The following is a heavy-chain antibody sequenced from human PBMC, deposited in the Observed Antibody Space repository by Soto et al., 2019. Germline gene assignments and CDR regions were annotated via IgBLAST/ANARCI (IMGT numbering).Heavy chain of an antibody. CDR2: INAGNGNT. D-gene: IGHD3-10*01. J-gene: IGHJ5*01. V-gene: IGHV1-3*01. CDR1: GYTFTSYA. Sequence: GASVKVSCKASGYTFTSYAMHWVRQAPGQRLEWMGWINAGNGNTKYSQKFQGRVTITRDTSASTAYMELSSLRSEDTAVYYCASGVMVRGVTPVGGWFDSWGQGTLVPVSS. CDR3: ASGVMVRGVTPVGGWFDS.